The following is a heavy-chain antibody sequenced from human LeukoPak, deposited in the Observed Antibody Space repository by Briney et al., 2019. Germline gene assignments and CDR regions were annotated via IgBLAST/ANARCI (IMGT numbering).Heavy chain of an antibody. D-gene: IGHD5-18*01. CDR3: ARHRIQPPVLMDV. CDR1: GGSTASSSHY. Sequence: SETLSLTCTVSGGSTASSSHYWGWIRQSPGKGLEWIAIMYYTGSTYYNPPLKSRGSISVDTSRNQFSLKLTSVTAADTAVYYCARHRIQPPVLMDVWGQGTTVTVSS. CDR2: MYYTGST. V-gene: IGHV4-39*01. J-gene: IGHJ6*02.